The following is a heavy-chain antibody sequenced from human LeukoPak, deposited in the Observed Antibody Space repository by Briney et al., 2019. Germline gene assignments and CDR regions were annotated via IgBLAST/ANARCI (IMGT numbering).Heavy chain of an antibody. J-gene: IGHJ4*02. D-gene: IGHD3-22*01. CDR3: TRLLHDSRGYYYFDY. V-gene: IGHV4-39*01. CDR1: GGSIISSSYY. CDR2: IHFSSSP. Sequence: SETLSLTCTVSGGSIISSSYYWGWLRQPPEKGLEWFGSIHFSSSPYHNPSHKSLVTMSVDTSKNQVSLKLSSVTAADTAVYFCTRLLHDSRGYYYFDYWGQGTLATVSS.